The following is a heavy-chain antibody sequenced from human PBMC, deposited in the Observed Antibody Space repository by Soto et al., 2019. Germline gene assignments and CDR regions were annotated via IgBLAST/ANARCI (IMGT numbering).Heavy chain of an antibody. V-gene: IGHV1-2*04. CDR1: GYTFTGYY. J-gene: IGHJ6*02. CDR2: INPNSGGT. CDR3: ARDCPGTGYYYGMDV. Sequence: GASVKVSCKASGYTFTGYYMHWARQAPGQGLEWMGWINPNSGGTNYAQKFRGWVTMTRDTSISTAYMELSRLRSDDTAVYYCARDCPGTGYYYGMDVWGQGTTVTVSS. D-gene: IGHD1-1*01.